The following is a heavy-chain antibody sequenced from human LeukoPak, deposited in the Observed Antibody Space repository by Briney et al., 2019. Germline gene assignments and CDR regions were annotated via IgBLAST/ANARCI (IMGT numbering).Heavy chain of an antibody. CDR2: INPSGGST. CDR1: GYTFTSYY. V-gene: IGHV1-46*01. D-gene: IGHD2-2*01. CDR3: ARDRTVVVPAAKHYYYYYMDV. Sequence: RASVKVSCKASGYTFTSYYMHWVRQAPGQGLEWMGIINPSGGSTSYAQKFQGRVTMTRDMSTSTVYMELSSLRSEDTAVYYCARDRTVVVPAAKHYYYYYMDVWGKGTTVTVSS. J-gene: IGHJ6*03.